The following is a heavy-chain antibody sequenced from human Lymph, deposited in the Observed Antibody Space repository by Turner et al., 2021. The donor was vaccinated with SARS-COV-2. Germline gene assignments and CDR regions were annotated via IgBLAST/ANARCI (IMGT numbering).Heavy chain of an antibody. CDR2: ISGSGGST. V-gene: IGHV3-23*01. CDR1: GFTFSSYA. D-gene: IGHD2-2*01. J-gene: IGHJ6*02. CDR3: ARVHGHCTSTSCYWDYYFGMDV. Sequence: EVQLLESGGGLVQPGGSLRLSCAASGFTFSSYAMSWVRQAPGKGLEWVSAISGSGGSTYYADSVKGRFTISRDNSKNTLYLQMNSLRAEDTAVYYCARVHGHCTSTSCYWDYYFGMDVWGQGTTVTVSS.